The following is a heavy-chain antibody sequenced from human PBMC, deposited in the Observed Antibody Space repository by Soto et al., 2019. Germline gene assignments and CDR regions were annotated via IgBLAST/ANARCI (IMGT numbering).Heavy chain of an antibody. J-gene: IGHJ6*02. D-gene: IGHD6-13*01. Sequence: QLQLQESGPGLVKPSETLSLSCTVSGGSITSSFYWGWIRQPPGKGLEWIGSIYGTGNTYYNPSLKGRVTISADTSKNQFSLNLISGTAADTAVYYCRSSSRYSTDVWGQGATVTVYS. CDR3: RSSSRYSTDV. V-gene: IGHV4-39*01. CDR1: GGSITSSFY. CDR2: IYGTGNT.